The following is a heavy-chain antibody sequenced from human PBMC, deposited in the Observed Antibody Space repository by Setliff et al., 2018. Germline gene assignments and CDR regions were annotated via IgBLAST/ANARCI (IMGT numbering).Heavy chain of an antibody. J-gene: IGHJ4*02. D-gene: IGHD3-10*01. CDR2: VRFDGSYK. CDR3: RVWIGDLSRDF. V-gene: IGHV3-30*02. Sequence: GGSLRLSCAASGFVFGTYGMHWVRQAPGKGLDWVASVRFDGSYKVYADSVKGRFTISRDNSKNTFDLQMNSLRAEDTAVYYCRVWIGDLSRDFWGRGTLVTVSS. CDR1: GFVFGTYG.